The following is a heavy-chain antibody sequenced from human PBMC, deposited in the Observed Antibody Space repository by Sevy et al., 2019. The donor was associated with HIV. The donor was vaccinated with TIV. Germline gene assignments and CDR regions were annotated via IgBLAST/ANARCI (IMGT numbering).Heavy chain of an antibody. CDR2: ISGSGGST. CDR1: GFTFSSYA. D-gene: IGHD1-26*01. J-gene: IGHJ4*02. V-gene: IGHV3-23*01. CDR3: PKVWKWELHPCFDY. Sequence: GGSLRLSCAASGFTFSSYAMSWVRQAPGKGLEWVSAISGSGGSTYYADSVKGRFTISRDNSKNTLYLQMNSLRAEDTAVYYCPKVWKWELHPCFDYWGQGTLVTVSS.